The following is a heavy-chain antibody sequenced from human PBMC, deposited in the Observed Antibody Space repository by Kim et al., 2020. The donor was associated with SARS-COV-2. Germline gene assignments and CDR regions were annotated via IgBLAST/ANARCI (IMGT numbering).Heavy chain of an antibody. CDR1: GFTFSSYA. CDR3: ASLYVYYDSSDGVDY. V-gene: IGHV3-30*04. J-gene: IGHJ4*02. Sequence: GGSLRLSCAASGFTFSSYAMHWVRQAPGKGLEWVSVITCDGSNKYYADSVKGRFTISRDNSKNTLYLQMNSLRAEHTAVYYCASLYVYYDSSDGVDYWGQGNLVTGSS. D-gene: IGHD3-22*01. CDR2: ITCDGSNK.